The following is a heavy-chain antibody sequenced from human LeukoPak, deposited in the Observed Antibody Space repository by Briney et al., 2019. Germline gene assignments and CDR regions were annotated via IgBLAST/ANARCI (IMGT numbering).Heavy chain of an antibody. J-gene: IGHJ4*02. D-gene: IGHD5-12*01. CDR1: GGSFSGYY. CDR3: ARSKWLRTIDYCDY. Sequence: SETLSLTCAVYGGSFSGYYWSWIRQPPGKGLEWIGEMNHSGSTNYNPSLKSRVTISVDTSKNQFSLKLSSVTAADTAVYYCARSKWLRTIDYCDYWGQGTLVTVSS. V-gene: IGHV4-34*01. CDR2: MNHSGST.